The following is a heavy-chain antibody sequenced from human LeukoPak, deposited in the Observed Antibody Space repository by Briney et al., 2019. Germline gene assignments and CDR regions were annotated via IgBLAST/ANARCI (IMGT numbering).Heavy chain of an antibody. J-gene: IGHJ4*02. CDR1: GGSFSGYY. V-gene: IGHV4-34*01. Sequence: SETLSLTCAVYGGSFSGYYWSWIRQPPGKGLEWIGEINHSGSTNYNPSLKSRVTISVDTSKNQFSLKLSSVTAADTAVYYCARGFFGPLDYWGQGTLVTVSS. CDR2: INHSGST. CDR3: ARGFFGPLDY. D-gene: IGHD3-3*01.